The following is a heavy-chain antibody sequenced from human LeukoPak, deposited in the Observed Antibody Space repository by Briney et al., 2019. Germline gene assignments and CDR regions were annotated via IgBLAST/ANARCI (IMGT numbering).Heavy chain of an antibody. J-gene: IGHJ3*02. CDR1: GGTFSSYA. D-gene: IGHD6-6*01. CDR3: ARGRAPLVRDAFDI. Sequence: SVKVSCKASGGTFSSYAISWVRQAPGQGLEWMGGIIPIFGTANYAQKSQGRVTITTDESTSTAYMELSSLRSEDTAVYYCARGRAPLVRDAFDIWGQGTMVTVSS. CDR2: IIPIFGTA. V-gene: IGHV1-69*05.